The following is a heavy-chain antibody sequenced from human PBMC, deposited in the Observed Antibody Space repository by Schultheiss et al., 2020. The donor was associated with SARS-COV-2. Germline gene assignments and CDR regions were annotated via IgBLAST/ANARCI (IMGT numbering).Heavy chain of an antibody. D-gene: IGHD1-26*01. Sequence: SETLSLTCTVSGGSISSGTYYWTWIRQHPGKGLEWIGHIYYSGITYYNPSLKSRVTISVDTSKNQFSLKLTSVTAADTAVYYCASLRPHHMYSSSLFGGWFDPWGQGTLVTVSS. CDR2: IYYSGIT. J-gene: IGHJ5*02. V-gene: IGHV4-30-4*08. CDR1: GGSISSGTYY. CDR3: ASLRPHHMYSSSLFGGWFDP.